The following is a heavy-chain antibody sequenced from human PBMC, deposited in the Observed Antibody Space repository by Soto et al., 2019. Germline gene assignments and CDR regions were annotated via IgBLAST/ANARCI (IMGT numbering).Heavy chain of an antibody. CDR1: GGTFSSYT. V-gene: IGHV1-69*02. D-gene: IGHD2-15*01. CDR2: IIPILGIA. CDR3: ARVRVGTVAGAFDI. J-gene: IGHJ3*02. Sequence: QVQLVQSGAEVKKPGSSVKVSCKASGGTFSSYTISWVRQAPGQGLEWMGRIIPILGIANYAQKFQGRVTITADKSTSTAYMELSSLRSEDTAVYYSARVRVGTVAGAFDIWGQGTMVTVSS.